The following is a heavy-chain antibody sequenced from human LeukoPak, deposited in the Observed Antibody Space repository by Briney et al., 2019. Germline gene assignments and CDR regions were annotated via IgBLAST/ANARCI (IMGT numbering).Heavy chain of an antibody. CDR1: GFTFSSYG. CDR2: IRYDGSNK. D-gene: IGHD2-15*01. Sequence: PAGSLRLSCAASGFTFSSYGMHWVRQAPGKGLEWVAFIRYDGSNKYYADSVKGRFTISRDNSKNTLYLQMNSLRAEDTAVYYCAKDLLVVVVAATGIDYWGQGTLVTVSS. CDR3: AKDLLVVVVAATGIDY. J-gene: IGHJ4*02. V-gene: IGHV3-30*02.